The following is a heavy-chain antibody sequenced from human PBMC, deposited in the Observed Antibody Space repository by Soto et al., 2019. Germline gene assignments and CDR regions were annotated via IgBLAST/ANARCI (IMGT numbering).Heavy chain of an antibody. J-gene: IGHJ6*02. Sequence: QVQLVQSGAEVKKPGSSVKVSCKASGGTFSSYAISWVRQAPGQGLEWMGGIIPISGTANYAQKFQGRVTITADESTRTAYMELSSLRSEDTAVYYCARSQGSSTSLEIYYYYYCGGDVWGQGSTVTVSS. CDR1: GGTFSSYA. CDR3: ARSQGSSTSLEIYYYYYCGGDV. D-gene: IGHD2-2*01. CDR2: IIPISGTA. V-gene: IGHV1-69*01.